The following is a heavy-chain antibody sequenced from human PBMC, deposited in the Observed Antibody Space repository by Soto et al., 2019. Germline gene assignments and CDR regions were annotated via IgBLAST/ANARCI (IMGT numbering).Heavy chain of an antibody. J-gene: IGHJ6*02. CDR2: INLDGSEK. CDR3: ARDGSTSWYSYDYHGMDV. CDR1: GFTFRTYW. Sequence: EVQLVESGGGLVQPGGSLRLSCAASGFTFRTYWLSWVRQVPGKGLEWVANINLDGSEKNYVDSVKGRFTISRDNARNSLYLQINSLRAEDTALYYCARDGSTSWYSYDYHGMDVWGQGTTVTVSS. D-gene: IGHD5-18*01. V-gene: IGHV3-7*05.